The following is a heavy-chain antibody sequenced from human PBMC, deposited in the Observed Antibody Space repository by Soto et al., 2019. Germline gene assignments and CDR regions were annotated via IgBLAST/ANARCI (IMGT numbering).Heavy chain of an antibody. V-gene: IGHV1-2*02. CDR3: ARVTLKAGNWFDP. CDR1: GYTFTDYF. CDR2: INPKSRGT. J-gene: IGHJ5*02. Sequence: QVQLVQSGAEVKKPGASVKVSCKASGYTFTDYFIHWVRQAPGQGFEWMGWINPKSRGTNYAQKFQGRVTMTRDTSNSTAYMEQRGLRSDDTAVYYCARVTLKAGNWFDPWGQGTLVTVSS.